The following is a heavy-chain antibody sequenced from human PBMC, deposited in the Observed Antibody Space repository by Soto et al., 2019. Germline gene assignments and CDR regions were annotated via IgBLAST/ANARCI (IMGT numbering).Heavy chain of an antibody. CDR3: ARGYYDILTGYYSPYYFDY. CDR1: GCSISSSSYY. J-gene: IGHJ4*02. D-gene: IGHD3-9*01. V-gene: IGHV4-39*01. Sequence: PSETLSLTCTVSGCSISSSSYYWGWIRQPPGKGLEWIGSIYYSGSTYYNPSLKSRVTISVDTSKNQFSLKLSSVTAADTAVYYCARGYYDILTGYYSPYYFDYWGQGTLVTVSS. CDR2: IYYSGST.